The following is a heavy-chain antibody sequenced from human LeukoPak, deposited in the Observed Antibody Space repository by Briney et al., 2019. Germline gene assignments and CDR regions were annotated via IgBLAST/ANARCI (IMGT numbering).Heavy chain of an antibody. Sequence: GGSLRLSCAASGFIVRSSYMSWGRQPPGKGLEWVSGIYTDGSTYYADSVQGRFTISRDNSKNTLYLQMNSLRADDTSVYYCVRRHYSNTLGGQGTLVTVSS. CDR1: GFIVRSSY. V-gene: IGHV3-66*01. CDR2: IYTDGST. CDR3: VRRHYSNTL. J-gene: IGHJ4*02. D-gene: IGHD4-11*01.